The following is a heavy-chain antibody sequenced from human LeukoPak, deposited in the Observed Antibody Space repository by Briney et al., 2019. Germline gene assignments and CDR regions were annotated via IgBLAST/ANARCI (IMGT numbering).Heavy chain of an antibody. CDR2: IRYDGSNK. CDR3: AKDQRYLSYYYYMDV. CDR1: GFTFSSYG. V-gene: IGHV3-30*02. J-gene: IGHJ6*03. D-gene: IGHD1-14*01. Sequence: GGSLRLSCAASGFTFSSYGMHWVRQAPGKGLEWVAFIRYDGSNKYYADSVKGRFTISRDNSKNTLYLQMNSLRAEDTAVYYCAKDQRYLSYYYYMDVWGKGTTVTVSS.